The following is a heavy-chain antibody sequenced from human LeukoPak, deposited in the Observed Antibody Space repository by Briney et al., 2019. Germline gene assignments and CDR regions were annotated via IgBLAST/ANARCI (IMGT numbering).Heavy chain of an antibody. J-gene: IGHJ6*02. D-gene: IGHD5-18*01. CDR1: GGSISSYY. V-gene: IGHV4-59*01. CDR2: IYYSGST. CDR3: ARVGDTNYYYYGMDV. Sequence: PSETLSLTCTVSGGSISSYYWSWIRQPPGKGLEWIGYIYYSGSTNYNPSLKSRVTISVDTSNNQFSLKLSSVTAADTAVYYCARVGDTNYYYYGMDVWGQGTTVTVSS.